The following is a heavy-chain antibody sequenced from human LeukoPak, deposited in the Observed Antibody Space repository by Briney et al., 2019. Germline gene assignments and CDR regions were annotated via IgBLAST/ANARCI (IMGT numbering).Heavy chain of an antibody. D-gene: IGHD5-18*01. J-gene: IGHJ5*02. CDR2: IYYSGST. V-gene: IGHV4-59*12. Sequence: SETLSLTCTVSGGSISNKYWSWIRQPPGKGLEWIGYIYYSGSTNYNPSLKSRVTISVDTSKNQFSLKLSSVTAADTAVYYCARGGYSYEHNWFDPWGQGTLVTVSS. CDR3: ARGGYSYEHNWFDP. CDR1: GGSISNKY.